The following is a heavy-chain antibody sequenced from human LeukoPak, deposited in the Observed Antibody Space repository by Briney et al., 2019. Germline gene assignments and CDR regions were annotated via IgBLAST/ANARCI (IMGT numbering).Heavy chain of an antibody. CDR3: ARDLRGTGAYFDY. D-gene: IGHD3-10*01. V-gene: IGHV1-18*01. Sequence: ASVKVSCKASGYTFTSYGISWVRQAPGQGLEWMGWISAYNADTNYAPKLQGRVTVTTDTSTSTAYMELRSLRSDDTAVYYCARDLRGTGAYFDYWGQGTLVTVSS. CDR2: ISAYNADT. J-gene: IGHJ4*02. CDR1: GYTFTSYG.